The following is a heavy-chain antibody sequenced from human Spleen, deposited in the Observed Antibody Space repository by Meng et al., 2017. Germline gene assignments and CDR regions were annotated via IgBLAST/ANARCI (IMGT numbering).Heavy chain of an antibody. Sequence: SETLSLTCTVSGGSISSYYCSWIRQSPGKGLEWIGYIYYRGSTSYNPSLKSRVTISVDTSKNQFSLKLNSVTAADTAVYYCARGHGGSGRPFDYWGQGTLVTVSS. J-gene: IGHJ4*02. CDR1: GGSISSYY. CDR2: IYYRGST. D-gene: IGHD3-10*01. V-gene: IGHV4-59*01. CDR3: ARGHGGSGRPFDY.